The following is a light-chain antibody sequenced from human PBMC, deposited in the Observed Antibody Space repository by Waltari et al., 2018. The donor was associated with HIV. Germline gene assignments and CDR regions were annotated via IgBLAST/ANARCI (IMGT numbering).Light chain of an antibody. V-gene: IGKV1-5*03. J-gene: IGKJ2*01. CDR1: QSVGYW. CDR3: LQYSAYSRT. Sequence: DIQMTQSPSTLSASVGDRVTITCRASQSVGYWLAWFQQKPGKAPKLLIYKASNLETGVPSTFSGSGSGTEFTLTISSLQPDDFATYYCLQYSAYSRTFGQGTKLQIK. CDR2: KAS.